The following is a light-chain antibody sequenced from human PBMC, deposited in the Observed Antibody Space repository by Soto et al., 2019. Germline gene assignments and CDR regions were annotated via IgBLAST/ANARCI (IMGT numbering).Light chain of an antibody. CDR1: SGHSSYA. CDR2: LNSDGSH. J-gene: IGLJ3*02. V-gene: IGLV4-69*01. Sequence: QPVLTQSPSASASLGASVKLTCTLSSGHSSYAIAWHPQQPEKGPRYLMKLNSDGSHSKGDGIPDRFSGSSSGAERYLTISSLQSEDEADYYCQTWGTGIRVFGGGTKVTVL. CDR3: QTWGTGIRV.